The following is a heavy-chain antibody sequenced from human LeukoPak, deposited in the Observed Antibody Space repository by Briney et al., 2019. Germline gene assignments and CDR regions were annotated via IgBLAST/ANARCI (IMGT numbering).Heavy chain of an antibody. CDR2: INAGNAKT. CDR3: ARGPISSGLWSYFDY. D-gene: IGHD3-22*01. Sequence: ASVKVSCKASGYTFTNYAMHWVRQAPGGLEWMGWINAGNAKTKYSQKFQDRVTITTDTSATTAYTELSGLRSEDTAVYYCARGPISSGLWSYFDYWGQGTLVTVSS. V-gene: IGHV1-3*01. CDR1: GYTFTNYA. J-gene: IGHJ4*02.